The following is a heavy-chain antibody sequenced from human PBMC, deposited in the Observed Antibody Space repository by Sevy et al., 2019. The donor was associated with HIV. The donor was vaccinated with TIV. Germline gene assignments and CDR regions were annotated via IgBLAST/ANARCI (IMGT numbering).Heavy chain of an antibody. V-gene: IGHV3-30*18. J-gene: IGHJ4*02. CDR3: AKAGLRWELLRGDYFDY. CDR1: GFTFSSYG. Sequence: GGSLRLSCAASGFTFSSYGMHWVRQAPGKGLEWVAVISYDGSNKYYADSVKGRFTIPRDNSKNTLYLQMNSLRAEDTAVYYCAKAGLRWELLRGDYFDYWGQGTLVTVSS. D-gene: IGHD1-26*01. CDR2: ISYDGSNK.